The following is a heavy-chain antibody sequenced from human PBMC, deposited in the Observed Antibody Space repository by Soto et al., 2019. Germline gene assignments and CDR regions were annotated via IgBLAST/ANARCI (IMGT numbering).Heavy chain of an antibody. V-gene: IGHV4-4*08. CDR2: IYSSGST. CDR1: GGSIGSYY. CDR3: ARAGARGLQLPDY. J-gene: IGHJ4*02. D-gene: IGHD5-12*01. Sequence: QVQLQESGPGLVKPSETLSLTCTVSGGSIGSYYWSWIRQPPGKGLEWIGYIYSSGSTNYNPSLNSRLXXYXAXXTHQFAVQLRSVTAADTAVYYCARAGARGLQLPDYWGQGALVTVSS.